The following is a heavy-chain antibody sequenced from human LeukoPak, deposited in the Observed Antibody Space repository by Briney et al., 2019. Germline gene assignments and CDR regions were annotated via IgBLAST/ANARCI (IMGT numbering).Heavy chain of an antibody. CDR3: ARGIWN. V-gene: IGHV4-39*01. CDR2: IYYSGST. CDR1: GGSISSRNYC. J-gene: IGHJ4*02. Sequence: SETLSLTCTVSGGSISSRNYCWGWFRQSPGKGLEWIGSIYYSGSTYYNPSLKSRVTISVDTSKNQFSLKLSSVTAADTAVYYCARGIWNWGQGTLVTVSS. D-gene: IGHD1-1*01.